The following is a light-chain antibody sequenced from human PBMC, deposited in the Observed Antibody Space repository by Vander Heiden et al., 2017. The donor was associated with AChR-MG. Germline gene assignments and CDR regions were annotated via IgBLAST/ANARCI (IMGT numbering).Light chain of an antibody. Sequence: EIVLTQSPGTLSLSPGERATLSCRASQSVSSSYLAWYQQKPGQAPRLLIYGASSRATGIPDRFSGSGSGTDFTLTISRLDPEDFAVYYCQREGSSLATFGPGTKVDIK. CDR2: GAS. V-gene: IGKV3-20*01. CDR3: QREGSSLAT. J-gene: IGKJ3*01. CDR1: QSVSSSY.